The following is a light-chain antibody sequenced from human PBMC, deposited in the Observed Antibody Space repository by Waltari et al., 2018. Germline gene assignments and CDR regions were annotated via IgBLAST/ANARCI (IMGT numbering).Light chain of an antibody. V-gene: IGKV1-33*01. CDR3: QQYDNLPLT. Sequence: DIQMTQSPSSMFAVVGDRGTITCQASQDIKQYLSWYQQKPGKAPNLLIYDASKLQTGVPSRFSGSGSGTDFTLTISRLQPEDIATYYCQQYDNLPLTYGGGTKVEIK. J-gene: IGKJ4*01. CDR2: DAS. CDR1: QDIKQY.